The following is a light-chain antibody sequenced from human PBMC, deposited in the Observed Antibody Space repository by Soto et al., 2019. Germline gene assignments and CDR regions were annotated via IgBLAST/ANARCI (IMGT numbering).Light chain of an antibody. V-gene: IGKV3-15*01. CDR2: GAS. CDR1: QSVSSD. CDR3: QEYNGWPPWT. J-gene: IGKJ1*01. Sequence: EILMTQSPATLSVSPGERATLSCRASQSVSSDLAWYQQKPGQAPRLLIYGASTRAAGISARFSGSGSGTDFPITISSLQSEDFAVYYCQEYNGWPPWTFGQGTKVEIK.